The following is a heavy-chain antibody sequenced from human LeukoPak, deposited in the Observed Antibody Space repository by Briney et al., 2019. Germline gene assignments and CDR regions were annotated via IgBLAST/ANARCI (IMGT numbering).Heavy chain of an antibody. J-gene: IGHJ3*02. V-gene: IGHV3-48*03. CDR3: ASGPCTSCYVGDAFDI. Sequence: PGGSLRLSCAASGFTFSSYEMNWVRQAPGKGLEWVSYISSSDSTIYYADSVKGRFTISRDNAKNSLYLQMNSLRAEDTAVYYCASGPCTSCYVGDAFDIWGQGTMVTVSS. CDR2: ISSSDSTI. CDR1: GFTFSSYE. D-gene: IGHD2-2*01.